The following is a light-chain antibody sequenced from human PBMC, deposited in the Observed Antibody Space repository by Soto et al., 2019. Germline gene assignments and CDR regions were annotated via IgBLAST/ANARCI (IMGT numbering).Light chain of an antibody. V-gene: IGKV1-5*01. CDR1: QSISNR. Sequence: DIHMTDTPSTLSASLGDRVTITCRASQSISNRLAWYQQKPGTAPKLLIYHASSLESGVPSRFSGSGSGTEFTLTISSLQPDDFATYYCQQYNSYSFGQGTKVDIK. J-gene: IGKJ1*01. CDR2: HAS. CDR3: QQYNSYS.